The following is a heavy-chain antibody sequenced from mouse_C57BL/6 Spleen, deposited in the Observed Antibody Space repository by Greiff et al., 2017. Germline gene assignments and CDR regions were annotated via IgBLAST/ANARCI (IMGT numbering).Heavy chain of an antibody. V-gene: IGHV5-17*01. CDR3: ARPYYGSSHWYFDV. Sequence: EVKLMESGGGLVKPGGSLKLSCAASGFTFSDYGMHWVRQAPEKGLEWVAYISSGSSTIYYADPVTGRFTISRDNAKNTLFLKMTSLRSEDTAMYYCARPYYGSSHWYFDVWGTGTTVTVSS. J-gene: IGHJ1*03. CDR1: GFTFSDYG. CDR2: ISSGSSTI. D-gene: IGHD1-1*01.